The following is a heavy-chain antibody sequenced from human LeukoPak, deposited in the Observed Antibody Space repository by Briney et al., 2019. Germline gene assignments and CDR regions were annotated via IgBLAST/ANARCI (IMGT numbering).Heavy chain of an antibody. V-gene: IGHV3-30*18. CDR2: ISYDGSNK. CDR1: GFTFSSYG. J-gene: IGHJ4*02. CDR3: AKDPGYSSGWYDGY. Sequence: GGSLRLSCAASGFTFSSYGMHWVRQAPGKGLEWVAVISYDGSNKYYADSVKGRFTISRDNSKNTLYLQMNSLRAEDTAVYYCAKDPGYSSGWYDGYWGQGTLVTVSS. D-gene: IGHD6-19*01.